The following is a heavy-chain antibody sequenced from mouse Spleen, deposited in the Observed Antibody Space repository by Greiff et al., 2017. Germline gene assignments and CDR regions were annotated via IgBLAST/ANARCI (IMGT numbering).Heavy chain of an antibody. V-gene: IGHV1-64*01. Sequence: QVQLQQPGAELVKPGASVKLSCKASGYTFTSYWMHWVKQRPGQGLEWIGMIHPNSGSTNYNEKFKSKATLTVDKSSSTAYMQLSSLTSEDSAVYYCARSEGTTVVATDFDYWGQGTTLTVSS. CDR1: GYTFTSYW. D-gene: IGHD1-1*01. J-gene: IGHJ2*01. CDR2: IHPNSGST. CDR3: ARSEGTTVVATDFDY.